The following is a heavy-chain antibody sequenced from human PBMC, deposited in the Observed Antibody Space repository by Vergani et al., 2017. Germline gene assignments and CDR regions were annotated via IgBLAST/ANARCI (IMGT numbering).Heavy chain of an antibody. V-gene: IGHV4-34*01. D-gene: IGHD2-2*01. J-gene: IGHJ4*02. CDR3: ARGRRIVVVPAADSKDFDY. CDR1: GGSFSGYY. Sequence: QVQLQQWGAGLLKPSETLSLTCAVYGGSFSGYYWSWIRQPPGKGLEWIGEINHSGSTNYNPSLKSRVTISVDTSKNQFSLKLSSVTAADTAVDYCARGRRIVVVPAADSKDFDYWGQGTLVTVAS. CDR2: INHSGST.